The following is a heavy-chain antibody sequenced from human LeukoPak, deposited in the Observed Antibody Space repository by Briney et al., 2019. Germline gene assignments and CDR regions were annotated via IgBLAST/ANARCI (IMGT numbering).Heavy chain of an antibody. V-gene: IGHV4-61*02. J-gene: IGHJ5*02. CDR2: ISSSGST. Sequence: PSETLSLTCTVSGDSISSGDYYWSWIRQPAGKGLEWIGRISSSGSTNYNPSLKSRVTISVDTSKNQFSLKLSSVTAADTAVYYCARDSVVTVRGVIIRIGWFDPWGQGTLVTVSS. D-gene: IGHD3-10*01. CDR3: ARDSVVTVRGVIIRIGWFDP. CDR1: GDSISSGDYY.